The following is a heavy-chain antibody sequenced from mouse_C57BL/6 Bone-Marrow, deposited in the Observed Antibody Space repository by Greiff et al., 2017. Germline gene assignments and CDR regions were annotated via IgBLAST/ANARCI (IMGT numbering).Heavy chain of an antibody. CDR1: GYTFTSYW. J-gene: IGHJ1*03. V-gene: IGHV1-64*01. D-gene: IGHD1-1*01. CDR2: IHPNSGST. CDR3: GRGDGSSFYWYFDV. Sequence: QVQLQQPGAELVKPGASVKLSCTASGYTFTSYWMHWVKQRPGQGLEWIGMIHPNSGSTNYNEKFKSKATLTVDKSSSTAYMQLSSLTSEDSAVYYCGRGDGSSFYWYFDVWGTGTTVTVSS.